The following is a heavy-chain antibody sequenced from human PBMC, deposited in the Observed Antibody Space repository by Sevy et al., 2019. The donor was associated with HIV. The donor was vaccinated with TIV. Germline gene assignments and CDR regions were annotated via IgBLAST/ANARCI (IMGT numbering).Heavy chain of an antibody. CDR2: IRYDRSNK. V-gene: IGHV3-30*02. Sequence: GGSLRLSCAASGFTFSSYGMHGVRQAPRKGLEWVAFIRYDRSNKYYADSVKGRFTISRDNSKNTLYLQMNSLRAEDTAVYYCAKAMSPFGVATILDYWGQGTLVTVSS. CDR1: GFTFSSYG. J-gene: IGHJ4*02. CDR3: AKAMSPFGVATILDY. D-gene: IGHD5-12*01.